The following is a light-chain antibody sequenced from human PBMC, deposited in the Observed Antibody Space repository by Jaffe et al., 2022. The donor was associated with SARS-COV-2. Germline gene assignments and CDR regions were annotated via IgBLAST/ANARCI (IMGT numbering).Light chain of an antibody. CDR1: ESVSDW. CDR3: LQYKNYSPCT. Sequence: DIQMTQSPSRLSASIGDRVSITCRASESVSDWLAWYQHKPGKAPKLLIYKVSTLESGVPSRFSGSGSGTEFTLTINGLQPEDFATYYCLQYKNYSPCTFGQGTNLEI. J-gene: IGKJ2*02. V-gene: IGKV1-5*03. CDR2: KVS.